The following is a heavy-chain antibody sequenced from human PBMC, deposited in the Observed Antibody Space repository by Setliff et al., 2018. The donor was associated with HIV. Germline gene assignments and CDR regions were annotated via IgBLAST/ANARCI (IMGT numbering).Heavy chain of an antibody. CDR1: GFTFSSYG. D-gene: IGHD3-10*01. V-gene: IGHV3-30*03. CDR3: VSSQSPQDRAVIIGGL. CDR2: ISYDGTNE. Sequence: GGSLRLSCAASGFTFSSYGMHWVRQAPGKGLEWVAVISYDGTNEYYADSVKGRFFISRDNSRNTLHLQMNSLRPDDTAVYYCVSSQSPQDRAVIIGGLWGQGTQVTVSS. J-gene: IGHJ4*02.